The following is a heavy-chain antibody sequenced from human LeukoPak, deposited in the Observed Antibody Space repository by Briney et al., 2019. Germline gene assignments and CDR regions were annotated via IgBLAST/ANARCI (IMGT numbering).Heavy chain of an antibody. CDR2: IYYSGST. CDR1: GGSISSYY. CDR3: ARVRCSGGSCYSVDAFDI. V-gene: IGHV4-59*01. D-gene: IGHD2-15*01. J-gene: IGHJ3*02. Sequence: SETLAFTCTVSGGSISSYYWSWIRQPPGKGLEWIGYIYYSGSTNYNPSLKSRVTISVDTSKNQFSLKLSSVTAADTAVYYCARVRCSGGSCYSVDAFDIWGQGTVVTVSS.